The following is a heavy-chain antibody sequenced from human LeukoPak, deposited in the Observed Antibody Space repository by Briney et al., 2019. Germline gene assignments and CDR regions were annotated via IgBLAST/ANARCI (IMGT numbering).Heavy chain of an antibody. Sequence: ASVKVSCKASGYTFTSYYMHWVRQAPGQGLEWMGIINPSGGSTSYAQKFQGRVTITADKSTSTAYMELSSLRSEDTAVYYCARCRSSTSCYFLDYWGQGTLVTVSS. J-gene: IGHJ4*02. CDR3: ARCRSSTSCYFLDY. V-gene: IGHV1-46*01. CDR1: GYTFTSYY. CDR2: INPSGGST. D-gene: IGHD2-2*01.